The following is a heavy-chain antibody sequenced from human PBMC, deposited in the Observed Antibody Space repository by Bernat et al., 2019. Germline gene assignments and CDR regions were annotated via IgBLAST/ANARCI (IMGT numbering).Heavy chain of an antibody. V-gene: IGHV4-34*01. CDR3: ARGGKKGQIGQKGFDY. Sequence: QVQLQQWGAGLLKPAESLSLTCAVYGWSFSGYYLSWIRQPPGKGLEWMGGINHRGSTNYNPSLESRVTISVDTSKNEFSLKLSSGAAEDTAVYYCARGGKKGQIGQKGFDYWGQGTLVTVSS. CDR1: GWSFSGYY. D-gene: IGHD2-21*01. CDR2: INHRGST. J-gene: IGHJ4*02.